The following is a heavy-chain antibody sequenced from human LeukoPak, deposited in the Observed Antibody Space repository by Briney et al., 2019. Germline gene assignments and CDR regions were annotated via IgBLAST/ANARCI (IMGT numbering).Heavy chain of an antibody. CDR1: VGSISSYY. J-gene: IGHJ4*02. CDR2: IYSSASN. V-gene: IGHV4-59*01. Sequence: SETLSLTCTVSVGSISSYYSSWLPHPPGRGRECSGYIYSSASNNHTPTPKSRVTISGDPSKNQLSPKLSSVTAAETALYYCTRSGYSGYDYAFDYWGPGTPVTVSS. CDR3: TRSGYSGYDYAFDY. D-gene: IGHD5-12*01.